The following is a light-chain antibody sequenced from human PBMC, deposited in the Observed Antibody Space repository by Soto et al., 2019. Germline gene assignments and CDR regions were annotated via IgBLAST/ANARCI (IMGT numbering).Light chain of an antibody. V-gene: IGKV3-15*01. J-gene: IGKJ1*01. CDR3: QQYDNWPQT. CDR2: GAS. CDR1: QSVSSD. Sequence: EIVMTQSPATLSVSPGERATLSCRASQSVSSDLAWYQHKPGQAPRLLIYGASTRATGIPARFSGRGSGTEFTLTISSLQSADFAVYYCQQYDNWPQTFGQGTKVEIK.